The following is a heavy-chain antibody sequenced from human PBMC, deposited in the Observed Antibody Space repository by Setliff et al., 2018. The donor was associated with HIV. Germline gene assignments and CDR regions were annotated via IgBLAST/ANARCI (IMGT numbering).Heavy chain of an antibody. V-gene: IGHV4-59*11. CDR1: GGSITPHY. Sequence: SETLSLTCTVSGGSITPHYWSWIRQPPGKGLEWIGLIYYSGSTNYSPSLKSRVTISVDSSKKQFSLKLTSVTAADAAIYYCARQFPPYHSGAHYSDLWSQGTLVTVSS. D-gene: IGHD6-19*01. J-gene: IGHJ5*02. CDR3: ARQFPPYHSGAHYSDL. CDR2: IYYSGST.